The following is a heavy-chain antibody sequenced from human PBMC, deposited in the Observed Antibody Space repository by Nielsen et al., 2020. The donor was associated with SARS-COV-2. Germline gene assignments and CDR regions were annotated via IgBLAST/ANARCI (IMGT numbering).Heavy chain of an antibody. CDR2: ISGSGGST. D-gene: IGHD6-19*01. V-gene: IGHV3-23*01. CDR1: GFTFSNYS. J-gene: IGHJ4*02. Sequence: ETLSLTCAAFGFTFSNYSMNWVRQAPGKGLEWVSAISGSGGSTYYADSVKGRFTISRDNSKNTLYLQMNSLRAEDTAVYYCAKEVGSGWDPFDYWGQGTLVTVSS. CDR3: AKEVGSGWDPFDY.